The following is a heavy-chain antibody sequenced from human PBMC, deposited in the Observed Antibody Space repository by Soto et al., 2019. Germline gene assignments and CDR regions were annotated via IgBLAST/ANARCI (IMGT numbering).Heavy chain of an antibody. V-gene: IGHV1-69*01. CDR3: TASGRDVLGYGYKGTEGLDI. CDR1: GGTFSNFA. J-gene: IGHJ3*02. CDR2: IIPLFNVA. Sequence: QVQLVQSGPEVKKPGSSVKVSCEASGGTFSNFAVNWVRQAPGQGLEWVGGIIPLFNVARYAQKFEGRVTIVADDSTRGAYIDLSSLTPEVTAVYYCTASGRDVLGYGYKGTEGLDIWGQGKIVTVSS. D-gene: IGHD5-12*01.